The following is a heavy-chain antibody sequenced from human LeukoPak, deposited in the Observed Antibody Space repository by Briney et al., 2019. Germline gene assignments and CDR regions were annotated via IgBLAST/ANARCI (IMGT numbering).Heavy chain of an antibody. CDR1: GYTFTGYY. J-gene: IGHJ4*02. CDR2: INPNSGGT. V-gene: IGHV1-2*02. Sequence: GASVKVSCKASGYTFTGYYMHWVRQAPGQGLEWMGWINPNSGGTNYAQKFQGRVTMTRDTSISTAYMELSRLRSDDTAVYYCATPYYYGSETPILNDYWGQGTLVTVSS. CDR3: ATPYYYGSETPILNDY. D-gene: IGHD3-10*01.